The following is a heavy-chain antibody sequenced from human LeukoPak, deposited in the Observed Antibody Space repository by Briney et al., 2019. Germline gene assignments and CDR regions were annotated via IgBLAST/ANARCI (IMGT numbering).Heavy chain of an antibody. CDR3: ARGYSSYYPDAFDI. J-gene: IGHJ3*02. CDR1: GLTFSIYA. V-gene: IGHV3-30*04. CDR2: ISYDGSNK. Sequence: PGGSLRLSCAASGLTFSIYAMYWVRQAPGKGLEWVAVISYDGSNKYYADSVKGRFTISRDNAKNSLYLQMNSLRAEDTAVYYCARGYSSYYPDAFDIWGQGTMVTVSS. D-gene: IGHD5-12*01.